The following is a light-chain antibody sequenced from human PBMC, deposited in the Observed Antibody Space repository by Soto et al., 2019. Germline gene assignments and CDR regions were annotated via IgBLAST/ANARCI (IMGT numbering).Light chain of an antibody. V-gene: IGKV1-39*01. Sequence: DIQMTQSPSSLSASVGDRVTITCRASQNINNYLNWYQQKPGKAPNLLIYAASNLQSGVPSRFTGSGSATEFTLTISSLQPEDFATYYCQQSYGSSWTFGQGTKVDIK. CDR1: QNINNY. CDR3: QQSYGSSWT. CDR2: AAS. J-gene: IGKJ1*01.